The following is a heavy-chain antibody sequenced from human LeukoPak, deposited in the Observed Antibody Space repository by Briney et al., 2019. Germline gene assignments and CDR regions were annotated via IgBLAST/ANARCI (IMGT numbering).Heavy chain of an antibody. Sequence: SVKVSCKASGGTFSSYAISWVRQAPGQGLEWMGGIIPIFGTANYAQKFQGRVTITADESTSTAYMELSSLRSEDTAVYYCARDKIEYSSSSYYYYYMDVWGKGTTVTVSS. CDR2: IIPIFGTA. CDR3: ARDKIEYSSSSYYYYYMDV. J-gene: IGHJ6*03. CDR1: GGTFSSYA. V-gene: IGHV1-69*13. D-gene: IGHD6-6*01.